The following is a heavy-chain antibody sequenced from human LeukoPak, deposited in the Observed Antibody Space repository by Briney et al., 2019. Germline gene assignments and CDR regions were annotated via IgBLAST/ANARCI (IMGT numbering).Heavy chain of an antibody. CDR1: GFTFSSYW. D-gene: IGHD3-22*01. Sequence: GGSPRLSCAASGFTFSSYWMSWVRQAPGKGLEWVANIKQDGSEKYYVDSVKGRFTISRDNAKNSLYLQMNSLRAEDTAVYYCARTVDYDSSGYYFDYFDYWGQGTLVTVSS. CDR3: ARTVDYDSSGYYFDYFDY. V-gene: IGHV3-7*01. J-gene: IGHJ4*02. CDR2: IKQDGSEK.